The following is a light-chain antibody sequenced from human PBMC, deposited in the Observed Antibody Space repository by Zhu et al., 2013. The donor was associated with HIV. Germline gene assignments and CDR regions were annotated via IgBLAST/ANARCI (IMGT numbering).Light chain of an antibody. CDR1: QSVSSSY. J-gene: IGKJ3*01. CDR2: GAS. CDR3: QQRTNWLFT. V-gene: IGKV3D-20*02. Sequence: EIVLTQSPGTLSLSPGERATLSCRASQSVSSSYLAWYQQKPGQAPRLLIYGASSRATGIPDRFSGSGSGTDFTLTISRLEPEDFAVYYCQQRTNWLFTFGPG.